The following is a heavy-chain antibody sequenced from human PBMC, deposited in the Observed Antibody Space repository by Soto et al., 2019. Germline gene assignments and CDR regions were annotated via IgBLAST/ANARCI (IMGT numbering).Heavy chain of an antibody. D-gene: IGHD2-21*02. J-gene: IGHJ5*02. CDR1: DDSISSYS. CDR3: ARAMVVTQNWFDP. V-gene: IGHV4-59*08. CDR2: IYYSGST. Sequence: PSETLSLTCTVSDDSISSYSWSWIRQPPGKGLEWIGYIYYSGSTNYNPSLKSRVTISVDTSKNQFSLKLSSVTAADTAVYYCARAMVVTQNWFDPWGQGTLVTVSS.